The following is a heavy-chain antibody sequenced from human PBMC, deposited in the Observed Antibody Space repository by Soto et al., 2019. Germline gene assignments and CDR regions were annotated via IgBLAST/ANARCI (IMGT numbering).Heavy chain of an antibody. J-gene: IGHJ4*02. CDR1: GYTFDNIY. Sequence: ASVKVSCEACGYTFDNIYMQWLRQEPGLGLEWVGRINPIVSMSNYAQKFQGRVSMTADKSTSTAYMELRSLRSDDTAMYFCAASYGSGYRAFDYWGQGALVTVSS. D-gene: IGHD3-10*01. CDR3: AASYGSGYRAFDY. V-gene: IGHV1-46*02. CDR2: INPIVSMS.